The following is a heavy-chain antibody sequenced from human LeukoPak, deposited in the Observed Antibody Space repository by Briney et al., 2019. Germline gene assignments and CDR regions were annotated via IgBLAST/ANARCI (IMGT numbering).Heavy chain of an antibody. D-gene: IGHD1-1*01. CDR3: ARATWQLVSPYYFDY. V-gene: IGHV5-51*01. CDR1: RYSFTTYC. Sequence: GGSLRISSKGSRYSFTTYCIGWVRPRPGKGLEWMGIIYAGDSDTRYSPSLQGQVTISADKSISPAYLQWTSLKASNTDMYFCARATWQLVSPYYFDYWGQGTLVTVSS. CDR2: IYAGDSDT. J-gene: IGHJ4*02.